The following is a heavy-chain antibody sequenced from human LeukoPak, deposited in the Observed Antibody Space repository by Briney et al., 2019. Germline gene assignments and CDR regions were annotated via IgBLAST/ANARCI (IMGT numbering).Heavy chain of an antibody. CDR2: ISYDGSNK. CDR3: ARTPGYSYGYEVDY. Sequence: GGSLKLSCAASGFTFSSYWMSWVRQAPGKGLEWVAVISYDGSNKYYADSVKGRFTISRDNSKNTLYLQMNSLRAEDTAVYYCARTPGYSYGYEVDYWGQGTLVTVSS. D-gene: IGHD5-18*01. V-gene: IGHV3-30-3*01. J-gene: IGHJ4*02. CDR1: GFTFSSYW.